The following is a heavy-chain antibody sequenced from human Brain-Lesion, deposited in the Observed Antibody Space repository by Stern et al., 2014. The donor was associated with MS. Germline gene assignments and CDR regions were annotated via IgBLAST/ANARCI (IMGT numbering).Heavy chain of an antibody. J-gene: IGHJ4*02. CDR1: GFTFDDYA. V-gene: IGHV3-9*01. CDR2: ISWQNGTI. CDR3: ARDITGSSAYFAY. Sequence: VESGRALRLPCAAFGFTFDDYAMHLVRQAPGKGLEWAAGISWQNGTIGYAESVKGRFTTSRDNAYSSLYLQMNSLRPEDTALYYCARDITGSSAYFAYWGQGTLVTVSS. D-gene: IGHD1-14*01.